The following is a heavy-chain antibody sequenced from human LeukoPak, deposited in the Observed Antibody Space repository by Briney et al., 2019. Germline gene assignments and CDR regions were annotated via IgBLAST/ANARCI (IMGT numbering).Heavy chain of an antibody. Sequence: ASVKVSCKASGYTFTAYYMNWVRQAPGQGLEWMGWINPNTGDTNYAQKFQGRVTMTRDTSTSTVYMELSSLRSEDTAVYYCARENGSGSYYGVGYFDYWGQGTLVTVSS. J-gene: IGHJ4*02. CDR1: GYTFTAYY. D-gene: IGHD3-10*01. CDR3: ARENGSGSYYGVGYFDY. V-gene: IGHV1-2*02. CDR2: INPNTGDT.